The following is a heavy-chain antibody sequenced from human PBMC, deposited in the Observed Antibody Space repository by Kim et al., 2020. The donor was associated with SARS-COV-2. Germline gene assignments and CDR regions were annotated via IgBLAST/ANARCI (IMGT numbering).Heavy chain of an antibody. J-gene: IGHJ4*02. CDR3: ARSSTTVTSRFDF. V-gene: IGHV4-39*01. D-gene: IGHD4-17*01. Sequence: YNQSLKSRVTISADTSKSQFSLKLTSVTAADTAVYYCARSSTTVTSRFDFWGQGILVTVSS.